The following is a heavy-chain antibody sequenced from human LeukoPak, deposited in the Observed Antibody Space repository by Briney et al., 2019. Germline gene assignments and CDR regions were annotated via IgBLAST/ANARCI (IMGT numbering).Heavy chain of an antibody. J-gene: IGHJ4*02. CDR2: MSYDGNIK. CDR3: VREIYGDGAT. Sequence: GGSLRLSCAASGFIFSHYPMHWVRQAPGKGLEWVAFMSYDGNIKFYAESVKGRFTISRDNSKNTLYLQMNTLRPEDTATYHCVREIYGDGATWGQGTLVIVSS. CDR1: GFIFSHYP. V-gene: IGHV3-30*04. D-gene: IGHD4-17*01.